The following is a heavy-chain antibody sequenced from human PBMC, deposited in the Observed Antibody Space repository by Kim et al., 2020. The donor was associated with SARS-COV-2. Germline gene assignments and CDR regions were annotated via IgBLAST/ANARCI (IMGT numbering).Heavy chain of an antibody. CDR2: IYYSGST. V-gene: IGHV4-39*01. Sequence: SETLSLTCTVSGGSISSSSYYWGWIRQPPGKGLEWIGSIYYSGSTYYNPSLKSRVTISVDTSKNQFSLKLSSVTAADTAVYYCARQKAPFRLEYWGQGTLVTVSS. CDR1: GGSISSSSYY. J-gene: IGHJ4*02. CDR3: ARQKAPFRLEY.